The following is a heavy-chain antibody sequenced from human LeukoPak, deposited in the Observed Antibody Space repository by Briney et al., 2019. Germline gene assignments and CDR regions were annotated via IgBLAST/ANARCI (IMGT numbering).Heavy chain of an antibody. V-gene: IGHV3-33*01. D-gene: IGHD1-26*01. J-gene: IGHJ3*01. Sequence: PGGSLRLSCAASGFTFSSYVMHWVRQAPGKGLEWVALIWFDGTEEFYADSVKGRFTISRDNSKNTVYMQMYSLRAEDTAVYYCAREDLQSGSHDAFDVWGQGTMVTVSS. CDR3: AREDLQSGSHDAFDV. CDR1: GFTFSSYV. CDR2: IWFDGTEE.